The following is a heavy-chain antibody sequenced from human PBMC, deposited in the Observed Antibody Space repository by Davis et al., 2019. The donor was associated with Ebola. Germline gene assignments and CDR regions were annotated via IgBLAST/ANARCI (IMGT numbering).Heavy chain of an antibody. CDR2: IQNSASI. J-gene: IGHJ4*02. Sequence: PGGSLRLSCTVSGGSISSHYWTWIRQPPGKELEWIAYIQNSASISYSSSLRSRVSVSVDTSKNQFSLRLSSLTAADTAVYYCARLYRSGWYYFDYWGQGALVTVSS. D-gene: IGHD6-19*01. CDR1: GGSISSHY. V-gene: IGHV4-59*11. CDR3: ARLYRSGWYYFDY.